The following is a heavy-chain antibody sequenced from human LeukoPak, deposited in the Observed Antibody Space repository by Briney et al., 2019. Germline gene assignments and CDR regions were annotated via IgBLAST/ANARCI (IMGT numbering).Heavy chain of an antibody. Sequence: GGSLRLSCAASGFTFSTYAMSWVRQAPGKGLEWVSAISGRGVSTSYADSVRGRFTISRDNSKNTLYLQMNSLRAEDTAVYYCAKAASGNWNDFSDYWGQRTLVTVSS. D-gene: IGHD1-20*01. J-gene: IGHJ4*02. CDR3: AKAASGNWNDFSDY. CDR1: GFTFSTYA. CDR2: ISGRGVST. V-gene: IGHV3-23*01.